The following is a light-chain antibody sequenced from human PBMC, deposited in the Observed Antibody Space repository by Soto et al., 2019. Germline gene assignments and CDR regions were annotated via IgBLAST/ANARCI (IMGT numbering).Light chain of an antibody. V-gene: IGLV2-14*01. CDR2: DVN. Sequence: QSVLTQSASVSGSPGQSITISCAGTSSDVGAYDYVSWYQQYPGKAPKLIIYDVNNRPSGVSNRFSGSKSGNTASLTVSGLQAEDEADYYCSSYADSTTRVFGGGTKLTVL. J-gene: IGLJ3*02. CDR1: SSDVGAYDY. CDR3: SSYADSTTRV.